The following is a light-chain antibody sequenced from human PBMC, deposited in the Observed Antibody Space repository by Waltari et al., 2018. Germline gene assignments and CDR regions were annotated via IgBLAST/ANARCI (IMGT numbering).Light chain of an antibody. CDR3: QKYGTRPAT. V-gene: IGKV3-20*01. Sequence: EIVLTQSPGTLSLSPGERPTLSCRASQSVSRTLAWYQQKPGQAPRLLIYDASIRATGIPDRFSGSGSGTDFSLTISRLEPEDFAVYYCQKYGTRPATFGQGTKVEVK. CDR1: QSVSRT. J-gene: IGKJ1*01. CDR2: DAS.